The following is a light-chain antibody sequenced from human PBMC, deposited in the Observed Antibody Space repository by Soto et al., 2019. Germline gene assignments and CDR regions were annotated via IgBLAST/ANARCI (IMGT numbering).Light chain of an antibody. CDR2: GAS. J-gene: IGKJ5*01. Sequence: EIVLTQSPGTRTLSPGERATLSCRASPSVNSRLAWYQHKPGQAPRLLISGASSRAAGIPDRFSGSGAATDFTLRSSILPPEDFALYYCQHYARSPITFGQGTRLEIQ. CDR3: QHYARSPIT. CDR1: PSVNSR. V-gene: IGKV3-20*01.